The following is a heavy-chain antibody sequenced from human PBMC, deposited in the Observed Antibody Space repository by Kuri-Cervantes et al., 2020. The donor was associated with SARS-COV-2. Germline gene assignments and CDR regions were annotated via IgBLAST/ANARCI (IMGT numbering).Heavy chain of an antibody. D-gene: IGHD5-18*01. J-gene: IGHJ4*02. V-gene: IGHV3-23*01. CDR1: GFTFSSYW. Sequence: GESPKISCAASGFTFSSYWMSWVRQAPGKGLEWVSSISGSGISTDYADSVKGRFTISRDNSKNTLYLQMNSLRADETAVYYCAKERGYGNEYVDYWGQGTLVTVSS. CDR2: ISGSGIST. CDR3: AKERGYGNEYVDY.